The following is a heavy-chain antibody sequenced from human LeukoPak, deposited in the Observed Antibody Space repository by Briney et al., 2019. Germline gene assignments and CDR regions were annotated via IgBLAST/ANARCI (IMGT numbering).Heavy chain of an antibody. V-gene: IGHV3-23*01. CDR2: ISGAGGST. Sequence: GGSLRLSCAASGFTFSSYTMTWVRQAPGKGLEWVSSISGAGGSTYYADSVKGRFPVSRDNSKNTLYLQMNSLRAEDTAVYYCARDEYCSGGSCRDKNWFDPWGQGTLVTVSS. D-gene: IGHD2-15*01. CDR1: GFTFSSYT. J-gene: IGHJ5*02. CDR3: ARDEYCSGGSCRDKNWFDP.